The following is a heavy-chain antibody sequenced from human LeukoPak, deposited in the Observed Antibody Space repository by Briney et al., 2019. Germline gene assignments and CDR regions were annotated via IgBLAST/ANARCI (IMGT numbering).Heavy chain of an antibody. CDR2: IYPGDSDT. Sequence: GESLKISCKGSGYSFIHFWIGWVRQMPGKGLEWMGIIYPGDSDTRYSPSFQGQVTISADKSNSTAYLQWSSLKASDTAMYYCARHGSSSWYLPGAFDIWGQGTMVTVSS. CDR1: GYSFIHFW. CDR3: ARHGSSSWYLPGAFDI. V-gene: IGHV5-51*01. J-gene: IGHJ3*02. D-gene: IGHD6-13*01.